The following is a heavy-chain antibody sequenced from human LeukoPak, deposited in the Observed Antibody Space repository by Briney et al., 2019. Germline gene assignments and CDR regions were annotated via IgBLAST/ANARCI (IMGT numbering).Heavy chain of an antibody. V-gene: IGHV1-2*02. Sequence: ASVKVSCKASGYTFTGYYMHWVRQAPGQGLEWMGWINPNSGGTNYAQKFQGRVTMTRDTSISTAYMELSRLRSDDTAVYYCAREGIVVVTDHKYNWFDPWGQGTLVTVSS. D-gene: IGHD2-21*02. CDR3: AREGIVVVTDHKYNWFDP. J-gene: IGHJ5*02. CDR2: INPNSGGT. CDR1: GYTFTGYY.